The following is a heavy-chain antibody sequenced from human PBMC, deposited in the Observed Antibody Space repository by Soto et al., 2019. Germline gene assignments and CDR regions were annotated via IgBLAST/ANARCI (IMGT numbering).Heavy chain of an antibody. CDR1: GYNFHTYW. J-gene: IGHJ6*02. CDR2: IYPHDSDT. CDR3: ARPTDYHYGMQV. D-gene: IGHD4-17*01. V-gene: IGHV5-51*01. Sequence: GESLKSSCKGSGYNFHTYWISWVRQMPGKGLEWMGFIYPHDSDTRYSPSFRGQVTISADKSINTAYLQWTSLKASDTAIYFCARPTDYHYGMQVWGQGTTVTVSS.